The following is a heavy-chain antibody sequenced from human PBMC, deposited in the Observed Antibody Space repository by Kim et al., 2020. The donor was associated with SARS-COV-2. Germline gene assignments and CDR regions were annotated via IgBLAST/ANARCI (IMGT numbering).Heavy chain of an antibody. J-gene: IGHJ6*01. CDR3: ARDGYGGALFYFYYGMD. D-gene: IGHD4-17*01. Sequence: GGSLRLSCAASGFTFSSYSMNWVRQAPGKGLQWVSSISSSSSYTYYADSVKGRFTISRDNAKNSLYLQMNSLRAEDTAVYYCARDGYGGALFYFYYGMD. V-gene: IGHV3-21*01. CDR1: GFTFSSYS. CDR2: ISSSSSYT.